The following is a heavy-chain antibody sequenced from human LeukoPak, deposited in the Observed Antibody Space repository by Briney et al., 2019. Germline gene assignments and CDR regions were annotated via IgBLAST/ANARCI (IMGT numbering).Heavy chain of an antibody. CDR1: GFTFNNAW. D-gene: IGHD5-18*01. CDR2: IKSKTDGGTA. J-gene: IGHJ4*02. Sequence: GGSLRLSCAASGFTFNNAWMGWVRLAPGKGLEWVGRIKSKTDGGTADYAAPVKGRFTISRDDSKNMVFLQMNSLKIADTALYFCATEADTAMALPKNWGQGTLVTVSS. V-gene: IGHV3-15*01. CDR3: ATEADTAMALPKN.